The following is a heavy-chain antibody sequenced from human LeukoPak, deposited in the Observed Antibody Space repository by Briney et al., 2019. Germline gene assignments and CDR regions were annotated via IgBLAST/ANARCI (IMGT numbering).Heavy chain of an antibody. J-gene: IGHJ5*02. V-gene: IGHV1-18*01. CDR2: ISAYNGDT. CDR1: GYTFTSYG. Sequence: ASVKVSCKASGYTFTSYGVSWVRQAPGQGLEWMGWISAYNGDTNYAQKLQGRVTMTTDTSTSTAYMELRSLRSGDTAVYYCARSPYRGYVNNWFDPWGQGTLVTVSS. CDR3: ARSPYRGYVNNWFDP. D-gene: IGHD5-12*01.